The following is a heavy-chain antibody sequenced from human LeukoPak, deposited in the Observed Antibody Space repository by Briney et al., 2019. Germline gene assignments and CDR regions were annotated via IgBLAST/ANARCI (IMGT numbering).Heavy chain of an antibody. Sequence: SGGSLRLSCAASGFTFGRNGMHWARQAPGKGLEWVACIWYDGSQKYFADSVKGRFTISRDNTMNTLYLQMNSLRAEDTAVYYCAKDRGVWAFDIWGQGTMVTVSS. CDR1: GFTFGRNG. CDR3: AKDRGVWAFDI. CDR2: IWYDGSQK. J-gene: IGHJ3*02. V-gene: IGHV3-33*03. D-gene: IGHD3-10*01.